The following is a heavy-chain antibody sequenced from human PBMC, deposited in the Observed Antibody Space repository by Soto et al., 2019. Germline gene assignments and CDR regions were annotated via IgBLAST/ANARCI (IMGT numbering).Heavy chain of an antibody. CDR1: GGSINSGDYY. CDR3: ARDRYYGSGTYYNFYSGMDV. D-gene: IGHD3-10*01. V-gene: IGHV4-30-4*01. J-gene: IGHJ6*02. Sequence: TSETLSLTCTVSGGSINSGDYYWTWVRQPPGKGLEWIGNMFHSGSTYYTPSLQSRVTISLDTSKNHFSLKLSSVTPADTAIYYCARDRYYGSGTYYNFYSGMDVWGQGTTVTSP. CDR2: MFHSGST.